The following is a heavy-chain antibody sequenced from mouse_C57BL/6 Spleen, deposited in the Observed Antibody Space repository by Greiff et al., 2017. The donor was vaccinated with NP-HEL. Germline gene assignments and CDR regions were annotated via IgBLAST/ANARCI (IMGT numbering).Heavy chain of an antibody. J-gene: IGHJ2*01. V-gene: IGHV1-72*01. CDR3: ASIYYDYDFDY. D-gene: IGHD2-4*01. CDR1: GYTFTSYW. Sequence: QVQLKQPGAELVKPGASVKLSCKASGYTFTSYWMHWVKQRPGRGLEWIGRIDPNSGGTKYNEKFKSKATLTVDKPSSTAYMQLSSLTSEDSAVYYCASIYYDYDFDYWGQGTTLTVSS. CDR2: IDPNSGGT.